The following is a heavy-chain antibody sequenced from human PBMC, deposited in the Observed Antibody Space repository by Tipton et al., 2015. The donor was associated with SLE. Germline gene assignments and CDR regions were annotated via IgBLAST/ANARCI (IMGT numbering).Heavy chain of an antibody. CDR2: IYHSGST. CDR3: ARDSRVVVAARGGFDY. D-gene: IGHD2-15*01. V-gene: IGHV4-39*07. CDR1: DGSIRSTNYY. J-gene: IGHJ4*02. Sequence: TLSLTCTVSDGSIRSTNYYWGWIRQPPGKGLEWIGNIYHSGSTYYNPSLKSRVTISVDTSKNQFSLKLSSVTAADTAVYYCARDSRVVVAARGGFDYWGQGTLVTVSS.